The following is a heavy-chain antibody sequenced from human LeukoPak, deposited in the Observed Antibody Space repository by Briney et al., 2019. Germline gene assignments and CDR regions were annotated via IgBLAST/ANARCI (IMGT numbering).Heavy chain of an antibody. CDR2: ISSYVGDT. CDR1: GGTFSSYG. CDR3: ARSRSTGSAYNYGLDY. V-gene: IGHV1-18*01. D-gene: IGHD5-24*01. J-gene: IGHJ4*02. Sequence: GASVKVSCKASGGTFSSYGINWVRQAPGQGLEWMGWISSYVGDTNYAQEFQGRVTMTTGRSTNTAYIELRSLRSDDAAVYYCARSRSTGSAYNYGLDYWGQGTLVTVSS.